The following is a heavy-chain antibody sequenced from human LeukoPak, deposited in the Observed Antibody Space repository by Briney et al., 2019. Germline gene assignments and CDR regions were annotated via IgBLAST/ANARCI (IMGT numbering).Heavy chain of an antibody. CDR2: IKSKTDGVTT. CDR1: GFTFSNAW. Sequence: KLGGSLRLSCAASGFTFSNAWMSGVRRAPGKGLEWVGVIKSKTDGVTTDYAAPVKARFTISTDDSKNTLYLQMNSLKTEDTAVYYCTTARGYCRGDCYSFRARFDYWGQGTLVTVSS. J-gene: IGHJ4*02. D-gene: IGHD2-21*02. V-gene: IGHV3-15*01. CDR3: TTARGYCRGDCYSFRARFDY.